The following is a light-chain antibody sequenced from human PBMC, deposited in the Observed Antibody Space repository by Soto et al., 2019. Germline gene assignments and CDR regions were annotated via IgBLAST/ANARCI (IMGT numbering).Light chain of an antibody. CDR3: GTWDSSLSAVV. CDR2: DNN. V-gene: IGLV1-51*01. CDR1: SSNIENNY. J-gene: IGLJ2*01. Sequence: QSVLTQPPSVSAAPGQKVTISCSGSSSNIENNYVSWYQQLPGTAPKLLIYDNNKQPSGIPDRYPGSKSGTSATLGITGLQIGDEADYYCGTWDSSLSAVVFGGGTKLTVL.